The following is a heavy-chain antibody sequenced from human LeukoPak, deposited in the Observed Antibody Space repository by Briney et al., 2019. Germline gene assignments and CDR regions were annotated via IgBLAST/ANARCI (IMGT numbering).Heavy chain of an antibody. Sequence: PGGSLRLSCADSGFTFSRSWMHWVRQAPGKGLKWVGRIRNKAKSYTTEYAASVKGRFTISRDDSKNSLYLQMNSLKTEDTAVYYCARVGDYYDSNGYSVDAFDIWGQGTMVTVSS. CDR3: ARVGDYYDSNGYSVDAFDI. CDR2: IRNKAKSYTT. D-gene: IGHD3-22*01. CDR1: GFTFSRSW. J-gene: IGHJ3*02. V-gene: IGHV3-72*01.